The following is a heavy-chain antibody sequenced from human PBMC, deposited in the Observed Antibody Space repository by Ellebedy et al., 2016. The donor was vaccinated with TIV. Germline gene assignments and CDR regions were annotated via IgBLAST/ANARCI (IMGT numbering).Heavy chain of an antibody. D-gene: IGHD1-26*01. CDR2: ISAYNGNT. CDR1: GYTFTSYG. CDR3: ARKWELQGFDP. V-gene: IGHV1-18*01. Sequence: AASVKVSCKASGYTFTSYGISWARQAPGQGLEWMGWISAYNGNTNYAQKLQGRVTMTTDTSTSTAYMELRSLRSDDTAVYYCARKWELQGFDPWGQGTLVTVSS. J-gene: IGHJ5*02.